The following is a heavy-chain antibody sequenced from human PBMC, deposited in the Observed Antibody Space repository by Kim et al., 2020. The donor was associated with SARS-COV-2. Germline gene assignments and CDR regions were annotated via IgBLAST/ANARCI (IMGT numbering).Heavy chain of an antibody. Sequence: GESLKISCQGSGYNFRDFWIVWVRQMSGKGLEVMGIIYPGDSDTRYTPSFRGQVTISADNSISTAYLRWSSLKASDSGTYFCTRLSWGAGMIFHKEHREGRQGFDVWGQGTTVTVSS. V-gene: IGHV5-51*01. CDR2: IYPGDSDT. J-gene: IGHJ6*02. CDR3: TRLSWGAGMIFHKEHREGRQGFDV. D-gene: IGHD1-26*01. CDR1: GYNFRDFW.